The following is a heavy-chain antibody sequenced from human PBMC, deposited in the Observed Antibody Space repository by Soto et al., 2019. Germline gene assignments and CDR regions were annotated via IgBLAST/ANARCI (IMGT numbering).Heavy chain of an antibody. Sequence: EVQLLESGGGLVQPGGSLRLSCAASGFTFSSYAMSWVRQAPGKGLEWVSAISGSGGSTYYADSVKGRFTISRDNSKNTLYLQMNSLRAEDTAVYYCAKTPQQVSSGCPNFDYWGQGTLVTVSS. CDR1: GFTFSSYA. CDR3: AKTPQQVSSGCPNFDY. V-gene: IGHV3-23*01. D-gene: IGHD6-19*01. CDR2: ISGSGGST. J-gene: IGHJ4*02.